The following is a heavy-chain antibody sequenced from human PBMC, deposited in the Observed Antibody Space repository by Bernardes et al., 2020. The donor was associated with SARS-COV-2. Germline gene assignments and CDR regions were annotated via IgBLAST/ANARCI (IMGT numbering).Heavy chain of an antibody. CDR3: AKDGIYCSGGTCYEFDY. CDR2: ISGSGGST. CDR1: GFTFSPYA. Sequence: GGSLRLSCAASGFTFSPYAMNWVRQAPGKGLEWVSAISGSGGSTYYADSVKGRFTISRDNSKNTLYLQMNSLRAEDTAVYYCAKDGIYCSGGTCYEFDYWGQGILVTVSS. D-gene: IGHD2-15*01. V-gene: IGHV3-23*01. J-gene: IGHJ4*02.